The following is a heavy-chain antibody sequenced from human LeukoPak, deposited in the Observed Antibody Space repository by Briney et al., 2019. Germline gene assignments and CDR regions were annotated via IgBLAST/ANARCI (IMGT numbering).Heavy chain of an antibody. CDR2: INPSDGST. J-gene: IGHJ4*02. V-gene: IGHV1-46*01. D-gene: IGHD2/OR15-2a*01. CDR3: ARHQGAGEYPFDY. Sequence: ASVKLSCKASGYTFTSYYMHWVRQSPGQGLEWMGIINPSDGSTTYAQRFQGRVTLTRDTSTSTVYMELSSLRSEDTALYYCARHQGAGEYPFDYWGQGPLDTVSS. CDR1: GYTFTSYY.